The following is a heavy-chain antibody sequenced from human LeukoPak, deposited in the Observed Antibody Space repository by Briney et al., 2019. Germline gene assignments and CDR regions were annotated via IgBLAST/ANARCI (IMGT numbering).Heavy chain of an antibody. D-gene: IGHD6-13*01. J-gene: IGHJ5*02. V-gene: IGHV1-18*01. CDR3: ARDRAAASNWFDP. CDR2: ISAYNGNT. CDR1: GYTFTSYG. Sequence: ASVKVSCRTSGYTFTSYGISWVRQAPGQGLEWMGWISAYNGNTNYAQKFQGRVTMTTDTSTSTAYTELRSLRSDDTAVYYCARDRAAASNWFDPWGQGTLVTVSS.